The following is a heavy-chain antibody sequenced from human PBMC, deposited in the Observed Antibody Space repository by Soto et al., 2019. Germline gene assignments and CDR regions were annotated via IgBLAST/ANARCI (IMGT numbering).Heavy chain of an antibody. CDR1: GFTFSSYG. V-gene: IGHV3-33*01. Sequence: QVQLVESGGGVVQPGRSLRLSCAASGFTFSSYGMHWVRQAPGKGLEWVAVIWYDGSNKYYADSVKGRFTISRDNSKNTLYLQMNSLRAEDTAVYYCARDLVSDGSGSYYNKPYYYYYGMDVWGQGTTVTVSS. CDR3: ARDLVSDGSGSYYNKPYYYYYGMDV. CDR2: IWYDGSNK. J-gene: IGHJ6*02. D-gene: IGHD3-10*01.